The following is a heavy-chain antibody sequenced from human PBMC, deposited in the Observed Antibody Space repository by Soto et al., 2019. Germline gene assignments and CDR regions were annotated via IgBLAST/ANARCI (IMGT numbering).Heavy chain of an antibody. V-gene: IGHV4-39*01. CDR1: GGSISSSSYY. D-gene: IGHD3-3*01. Sequence: PSETLSLTCTVSGGSISSSSYYWGWIRQPPGKGLEWIGSIYYSGSTYYNPSLKSRVTISVDTSKNQFSLKLSSVTAADTAVYYCARKYYDFWSGYGPGWFDPWGQGTLVTVSS. CDR3: ARKYYDFWSGYGPGWFDP. CDR2: IYYSGST. J-gene: IGHJ5*02.